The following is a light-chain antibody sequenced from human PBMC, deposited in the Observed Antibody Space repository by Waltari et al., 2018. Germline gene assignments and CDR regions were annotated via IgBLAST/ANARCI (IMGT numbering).Light chain of an antibody. CDR2: AAS. V-gene: IGKV1-39*01. J-gene: IGKJ2*01. Sequence: IQMTQSPSSLSASVGDRVTITCRASQTISRFLNWYQKKPGQAPKLLIYAASTLQGGVPSRFSGSGSGTDFTLTISSLQPEDFATYYCQQSYITSYTFGQGTNVDVK. CDR1: QTISRF. CDR3: QQSYITSYT.